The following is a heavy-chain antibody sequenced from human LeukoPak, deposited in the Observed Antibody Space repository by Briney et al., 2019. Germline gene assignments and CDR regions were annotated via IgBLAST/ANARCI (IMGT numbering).Heavy chain of an antibody. V-gene: IGHV4-61*02. D-gene: IGHD6-19*01. Sequence: PSQTLSLTCNVSGGSNISGNYYWSWIRQPAGKGLEWIGRIYSSGRTNYNPSLKSRVTISVDTSKNQFSLNLSSVTATDTAVYYCARDIHTSDWTQFDYWGQGTLVTVSS. CDR2: IYSSGRT. J-gene: IGHJ4*02. CDR1: GGSNISGNYY. CDR3: ARDIHTSDWTQFDY.